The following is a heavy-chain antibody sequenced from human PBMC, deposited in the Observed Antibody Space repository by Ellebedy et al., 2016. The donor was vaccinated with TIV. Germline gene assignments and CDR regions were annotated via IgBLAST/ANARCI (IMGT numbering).Heavy chain of an antibody. CDR2: IFPNGEE. J-gene: IGHJ4*02. CDR1: GFSLSNIIMG. Sequence: SGPTLVKPAETLTLTCTVSGFSLSNIIMGVSWFRQPPGKALGWLAHIFPNGEESYSTSLKRRLTISKDTAKSQVVLTMSNMAPVDAATYYCARTLRYCGGDCSFLFDFWGQGSLVTVSS. CDR3: ARTLRYCGGDCSFLFDF. D-gene: IGHD2-21*02. V-gene: IGHV2-26*01.